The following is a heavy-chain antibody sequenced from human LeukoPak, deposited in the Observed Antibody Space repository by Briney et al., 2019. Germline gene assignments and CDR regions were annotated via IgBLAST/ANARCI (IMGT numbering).Heavy chain of an antibody. CDR2: ISGDGGST. J-gene: IGHJ4*02. CDR1: GFTFDDYA. Sequence: GGSLRLSCAASGFTFDDYAMHWVRQAPGKGLEWVSLISGDGGSTYYADSVKGRFTISRDNSKNSLYLQMNSLRTEDTALYYCAKDNGYSSGWYKEDYWGQGTLVTVSP. D-gene: IGHD6-19*01. CDR3: AKDNGYSSGWYKEDY. V-gene: IGHV3-43*02.